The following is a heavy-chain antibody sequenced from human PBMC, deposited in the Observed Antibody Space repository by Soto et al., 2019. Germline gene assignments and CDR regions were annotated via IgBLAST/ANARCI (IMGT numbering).Heavy chain of an antibody. V-gene: IGHV3-48*02. D-gene: IGHD5-12*01. CDR1: GFTFSSYS. CDR2: ISSSSSTI. J-gene: IGHJ6*02. Sequence: GGSLRLSCAASGFTFSSYSMNWVRQAPGKGLEWVSYISSSSSTIYYADSVKGRFTISRDNAKNSLYLQMNSLRDEDTAVYYCARDGRLQLIDYYYYGMDVWGQGTTVTVSS. CDR3: ARDGRLQLIDYYYYGMDV.